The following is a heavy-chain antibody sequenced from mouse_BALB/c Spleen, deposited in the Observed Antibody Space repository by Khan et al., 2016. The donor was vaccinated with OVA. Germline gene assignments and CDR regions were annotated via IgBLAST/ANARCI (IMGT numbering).Heavy chain of an antibody. V-gene: IGHV3-2*02. J-gene: IGHJ2*01. Sequence: VQLQQPGPGLVKPSQSLSLTCTVTGYSITSDYAWNWIRQFPGNKLEWLGFISYSGNTNYNPSLKSRISITRDTSKNQFFLQLNSVTTEDTATYYCARICGGDFDYWGQGTTLTVSS. CDR2: ISYSGNT. CDR3: ARICGGDFDY. CDR1: GYSITSDYA.